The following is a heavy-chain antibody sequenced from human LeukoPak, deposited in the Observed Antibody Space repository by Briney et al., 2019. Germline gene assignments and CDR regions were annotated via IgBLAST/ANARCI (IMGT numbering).Heavy chain of an antibody. CDR1: GFTLSNND. D-gene: IGHD4-17*01. Sequence: GGSLRLSCAASGFTLSNNDMNWARKAPGKGLEWVAVISSSGRTIYYADSVGGRLTIYTDHTNLYLYINSLRAEETAVYYFVNLSGDFDGISYFGMDVGGRGTTVIVSS. CDR3: VNLSGDFDGISYFGMDV. J-gene: IGHJ6*01. CDR2: ISSSGRTI. V-gene: IGHV3-48*03.